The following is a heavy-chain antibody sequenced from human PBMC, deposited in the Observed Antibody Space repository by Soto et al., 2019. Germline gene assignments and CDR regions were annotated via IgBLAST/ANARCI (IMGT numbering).Heavy chain of an antibody. D-gene: IGHD6-13*01. CDR1: GGTFSTYP. J-gene: IGHJ5*02. CDR2: IIPLFGTT. CDR3: ARGATHGSSWYFWFAP. V-gene: IGHV1-69*01. Sequence: QVQLVQSGAEVRMPGSSVKVSCKASGGTFSTYPINWVRQAPGQGLEWMGGIIPLFGTTNYAQKFKGRVTIPADESTSTAYMELSSLRAEDAAVYYCARGATHGSSWYFWFAPWGQGTLVTVSS.